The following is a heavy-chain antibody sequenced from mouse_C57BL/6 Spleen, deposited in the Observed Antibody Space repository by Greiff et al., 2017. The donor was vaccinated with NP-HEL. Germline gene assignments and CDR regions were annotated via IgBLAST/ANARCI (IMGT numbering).Heavy chain of an antibody. V-gene: IGHV1-26*01. Sequence: EVQLQQSGPELVKPGASVKISCKASGYTFTDYYMNWVKQSHGKSLEWIGDINPNNGGTSYNQKFKGKATLTVDKSSSTAYMELRSLTSEDSAVYDCAREVTVGEAMDYWGQGTSVTVSS. D-gene: IGHD1-1*01. CDR3: AREVTVGEAMDY. CDR2: INPNNGGT. CDR1: GYTFTDYY. J-gene: IGHJ4*01.